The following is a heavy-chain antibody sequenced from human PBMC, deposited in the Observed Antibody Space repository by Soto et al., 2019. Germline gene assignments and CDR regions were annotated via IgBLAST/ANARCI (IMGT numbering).Heavy chain of an antibody. D-gene: IGHD6-19*01. V-gene: IGHV1-69*13. CDR3: ATYEAVDAQDVFFEY. Sequence: SVKVSCKASGGTFSSYAISWVRQAPLQVLEWMVGIIPIFGTANYAQKFQGRVTITADESTSTAYMELSSLRSEDTAAYYCATYEAVDAQDVFFEYWGKGSTVTVSS. CDR2: IIPIFGTA. CDR1: GGTFSSYA. J-gene: IGHJ4*02.